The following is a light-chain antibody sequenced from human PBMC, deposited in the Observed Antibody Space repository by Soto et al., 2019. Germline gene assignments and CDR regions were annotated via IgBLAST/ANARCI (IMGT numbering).Light chain of an antibody. J-gene: IGKJ5*01. CDR1: QSVSRF. V-gene: IGKV3-11*01. Sequence: EIVLTQSPAPLSLSPGERATLSFRASQSVSRFLAWYPQKPGQAPRLLIYDASNRATGIPARFSGRGSGTDFTLTINSLEPEDVVVYYCHQRNNWPMKFGQETRLVSK. CDR3: HQRNNWPMK. CDR2: DAS.